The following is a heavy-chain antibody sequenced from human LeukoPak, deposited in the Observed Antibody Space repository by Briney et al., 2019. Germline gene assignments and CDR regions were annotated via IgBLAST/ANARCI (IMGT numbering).Heavy chain of an antibody. CDR1: EFTFSTYS. CDR2: ISSSSSTI. D-gene: IGHD4-23*01. J-gene: IGHJ4*02. V-gene: IGHV3-48*01. Sequence: GGSLRLSCAASEFTFSTYSMNWVRQAPGKGLEWVSYISSSSSTIYYADSVKGRFTISRDISKNTLYLQMSSLRAEDTAVYYCARRAGGYSHPYDYWGQGVLVTVSS. CDR3: ARRAGGYSHPYDY.